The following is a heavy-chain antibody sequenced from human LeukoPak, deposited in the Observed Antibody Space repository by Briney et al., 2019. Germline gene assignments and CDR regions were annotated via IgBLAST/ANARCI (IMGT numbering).Heavy chain of an antibody. Sequence: GGSLRLSCAASGFTVSSNYMSWVRQAPGKGLEWVSVIYSGGGTYYADSVKGRFAISRDNSKDTLYLQMNSLRAEDTAVYYCARVGYGDYYFDYWGQGTLVTVSS. CDR3: ARVGYGDYYFDY. CDR1: GFTVSSNY. J-gene: IGHJ4*02. D-gene: IGHD4-17*01. CDR2: IYSGGGT. V-gene: IGHV3-66*01.